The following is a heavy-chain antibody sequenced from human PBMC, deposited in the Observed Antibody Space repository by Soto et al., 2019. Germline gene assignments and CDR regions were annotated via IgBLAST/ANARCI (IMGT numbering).Heavy chain of an antibody. CDR2: ISWNSGSI. CDR1: GFTFDDYA. D-gene: IGHD6-6*01. J-gene: IGHJ4*02. V-gene: IGHV3-9*01. CDR3: AKDMSVAALGAGYFDY. Sequence: EVQLVESGGGLVQPGRSRRLSCAASGFTFDDYAMHWVRQAPGKGLEWVSGISWNSGSIGYADSVKGRFTISRDNAKNSLYLQMNSLRAEDTALYYCAKDMSVAALGAGYFDYWGQGTLVTVSS.